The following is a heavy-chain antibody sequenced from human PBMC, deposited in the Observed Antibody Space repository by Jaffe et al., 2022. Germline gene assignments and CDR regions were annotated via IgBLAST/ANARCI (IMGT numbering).Heavy chain of an antibody. D-gene: IGHD4-17*01. CDR1: GYSISSGYY. Sequence: QVQLQESGPGLVKPSETLSLTCAVSGYSISSGYYWGWIRQPPGKGLEWIGSIYHSGSTYYNPSLKSRVTISVDTSKNQFSLKLSSVTAADTAVYYCARLSFRYGDYLDYWGQGTLVTVSS. J-gene: IGHJ4*02. CDR3: ARLSFRYGDYLDY. CDR2: IYHSGST. V-gene: IGHV4-38-2*01.